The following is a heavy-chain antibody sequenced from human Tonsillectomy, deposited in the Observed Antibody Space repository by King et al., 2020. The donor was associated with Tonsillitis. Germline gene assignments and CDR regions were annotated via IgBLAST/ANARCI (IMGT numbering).Heavy chain of an antibody. J-gene: IGHJ5*02. V-gene: IGHV1-18*04. CDR3: ARLARVGLNYADP. CDR2: INTSSGDA. CDR1: GYTFSDYV. Sequence: QLVQSGTEVKKPGASVRISCKASGYTFSDYVINWVRQAPGQGLEWMGWINTSSGDANYAPRFQGRVAMTTETSTNTAYMELRSLRSDDTALYYCARLARVGLNYADPWGLGTLVTVSS. D-gene: IGHD4-11*01.